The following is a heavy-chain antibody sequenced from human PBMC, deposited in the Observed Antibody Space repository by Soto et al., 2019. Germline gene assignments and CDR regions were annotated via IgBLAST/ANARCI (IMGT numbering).Heavy chain of an antibody. J-gene: IGHJ6*03. D-gene: IGHD3-3*01. Sequence: ASVKVSCKASGYTFPNCDINWVRQAPGEGNEWMGWMNPNSGNTGYAQKFQGRVTMTRNTSISTAYMELSSLRSEDTAVYYCARRQYDFWSGYGALYYYYMDVWRKGTTVTASS. V-gene: IGHV1-8*01. CDR1: GYTFPNCD. CDR3: ARRQYDFWSGYGALYYYYMDV. CDR2: MNPNSGNT.